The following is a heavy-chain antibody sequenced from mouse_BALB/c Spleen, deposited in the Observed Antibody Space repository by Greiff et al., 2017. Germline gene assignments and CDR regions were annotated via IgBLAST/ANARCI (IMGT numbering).Heavy chain of an antibody. CDR2: IYPGSGST. CDR3: ARVYYGYDVGYYAMDY. Sequence: LQQPGSELVRPGASVKLSCKASGYTFTSYWMHWVKQRPGQGLEWIGNIYPGSGSTNYDEKFKSKATLTVDTSSSTAYMQLSSLTSEDSAVYYCARVYYGYDVGYYAMDYWGQGTSVTVSS. J-gene: IGHJ4*01. D-gene: IGHD2-2*01. CDR1: GYTFTSYW. V-gene: IGHV1S22*01.